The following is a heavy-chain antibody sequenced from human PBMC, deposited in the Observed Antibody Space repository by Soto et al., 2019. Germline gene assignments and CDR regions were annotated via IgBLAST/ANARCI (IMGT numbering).Heavy chain of an antibody. Sequence: GGSLRLSCAASGFTFSNNGMHWVRRAPGKGLEWVAVSRQDGRNHYYADSVKGRFTVSRDNSKNTMDLQMNNLRDDDAAVYYCVKDREYFGWFENWGQGALVTVSS. V-gene: IGHV3-30*18. CDR1: GFTFSNNG. D-gene: IGHD3-9*01. J-gene: IGHJ4*02. CDR2: SRQDGRNH. CDR3: VKDREYFGWFEN.